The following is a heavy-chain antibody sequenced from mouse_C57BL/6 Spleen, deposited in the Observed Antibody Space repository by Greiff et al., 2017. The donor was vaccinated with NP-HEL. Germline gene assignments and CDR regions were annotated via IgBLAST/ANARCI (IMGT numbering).Heavy chain of an antibody. D-gene: IGHD2-5*01. CDR1: GYTFTSYW. Sequence: QVQLKQPGAELVKPGASVKLSCKASGYTFTSYWMHWVKQRPGRGLEWIGRIDPNSGGTKYNEKFKSKATLTVDKPSSTAYMQLSSLTSEDSAVYYCARIYYSKGYFDYWGQGTTLTVSS. J-gene: IGHJ2*01. V-gene: IGHV1-72*01. CDR2: IDPNSGGT. CDR3: ARIYYSKGYFDY.